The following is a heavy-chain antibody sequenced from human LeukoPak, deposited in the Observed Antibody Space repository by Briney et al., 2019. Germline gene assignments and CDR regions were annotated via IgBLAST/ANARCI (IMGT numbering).Heavy chain of an antibody. CDR1: GFTFSSYG. V-gene: IGHV3-33*01. CDR2: IWYDGSNK. CDR3: ARDGTVAGPEYYYYGMDV. Sequence: PGGSLRLSCAASGFTFSSYGMHWVRQAPGKGLEWVAVIWYDGSNKYYADSVKGRFTISRDNSKNTLYLQMNSLRAEDTAVYYCARDGTVAGPEYYYYGMDVWGQGTTVTVSS. D-gene: IGHD6-19*01. J-gene: IGHJ6*02.